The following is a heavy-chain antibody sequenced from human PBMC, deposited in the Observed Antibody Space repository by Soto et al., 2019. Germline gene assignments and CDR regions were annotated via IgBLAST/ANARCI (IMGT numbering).Heavy chain of an antibody. CDR2: IKQDGSEK. J-gene: IGHJ4*02. Sequence: PGGSLRLSCAASGFSFSRYWMSWVRQAPGKGLEWVANIKQDGSEKYYVDSVKGRFTVSRDIAKNSLYLQMNSLRAEDTAVYFCARVRVGNYDSSGYFYHGYDSWGQGTLVTV. CDR3: ARVRVGNYDSSGYFYHGYDS. D-gene: IGHD3-22*01. CDR1: GFSFSRYW. V-gene: IGHV3-7*01.